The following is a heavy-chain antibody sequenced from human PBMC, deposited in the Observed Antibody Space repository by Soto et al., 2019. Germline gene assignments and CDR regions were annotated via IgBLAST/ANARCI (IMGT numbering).Heavy chain of an antibody. J-gene: IGHJ4*02. CDR2: TYYRSTWYN. D-gene: IGHD1-26*01. V-gene: IGHV6-1*01. CDR1: GDSVSSNSVA. CDR3: ASDRGSSYPFDY. Sequence: QVHLQQSGPGLVKPSQTLSLTCAISGDSVSSNSVAWNWIRQSPSRGLEWLGRTYYRSTWYNDYAVSVKGRITINPDTSKNQFSLQLSSVNPEDTAVYYCASDRGSSYPFDYWGQGTLVTVSS.